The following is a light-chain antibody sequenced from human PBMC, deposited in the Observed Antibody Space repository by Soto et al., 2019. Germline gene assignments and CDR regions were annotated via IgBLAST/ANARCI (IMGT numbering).Light chain of an antibody. Sequence: DIQMTQSPSSLSASVGDRVTITCRASQDIRNYLAWYQQKPGTIPKLLIYSASTLQSGVPSRFSGSGSGTDFTLTISSLQPEDVATYYCQKYNNVPGTFGQGTRLEIK. J-gene: IGKJ5*01. CDR2: SAS. V-gene: IGKV1-27*01. CDR1: QDIRNY. CDR3: QKYNNVPGT.